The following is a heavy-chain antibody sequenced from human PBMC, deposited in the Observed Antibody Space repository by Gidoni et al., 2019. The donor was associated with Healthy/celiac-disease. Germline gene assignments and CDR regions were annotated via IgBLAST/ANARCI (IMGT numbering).Heavy chain of an antibody. J-gene: IGHJ3*02. V-gene: IGHV3-11*05. CDR2: ISSSSSYT. D-gene: IGHD3-22*01. CDR1: GFTFSDSY. CDR3: ARTPYYYDSREHAFDI. Sequence: QVQLVESGGGLVKPGGSLRLSCAASGFTFSDSYMSWIRQAPGKGLEWVSYISSSSSYTNYADSVKGRFTISRDNAKNSLYLQMNSLRAEDTAVYYCARTPYYYDSREHAFDIWGQGTMVTVSS.